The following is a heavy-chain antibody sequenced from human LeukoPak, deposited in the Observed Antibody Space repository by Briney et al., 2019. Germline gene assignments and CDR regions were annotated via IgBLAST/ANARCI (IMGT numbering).Heavy chain of an antibody. J-gene: IGHJ4*02. Sequence: GGSLRLSCAASGFTFSSYAMHWVRQAPGKGLEWVAVISYDGSNKYYADSVKGRFTISRDNSKNTLYLQMYSLRAEDTAVYYCAKEKDPRGYSFGTDYWGQGILVTVTS. CDR2: ISYDGSNK. V-gene: IGHV3-30-3*01. CDR3: AKEKDPRGYSFGTDY. D-gene: IGHD5-18*01. CDR1: GFTFSSYA.